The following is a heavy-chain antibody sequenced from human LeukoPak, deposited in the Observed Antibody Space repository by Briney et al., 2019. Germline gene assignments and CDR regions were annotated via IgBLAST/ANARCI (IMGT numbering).Heavy chain of an antibody. CDR3: VKSGYSTSSDVDY. CDR1: GLTFSSYA. CDR2: INSNGRST. Sequence: GGSLRLSCSASGLTFSSYAMHWVRQAPGKGLEFVSSINSNGRSTYHADSVKGRFTISRDNSKNTLYLQMRSLRVEDTAVYYCVKSGYSTSSDVDYWGQGTLVTVLS. V-gene: IGHV3-64D*09. D-gene: IGHD6-6*01. J-gene: IGHJ4*02.